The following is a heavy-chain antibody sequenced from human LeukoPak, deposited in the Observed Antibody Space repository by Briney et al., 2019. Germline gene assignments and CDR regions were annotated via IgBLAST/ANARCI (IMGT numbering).Heavy chain of an antibody. CDR3: ARYFGSGSYYFDL. J-gene: IGHJ2*01. CDR1: GASLTINTW. CDR2: IFHTETT. V-gene: IGHV4-4*02. D-gene: IGHD3-10*01. Sequence: PSGTLSLTCSVSGASLTINTWWTWVRQTPEKGLEWIGGIFHTETTNYSPSLKSRVTISVDTSKNQFSLKLSSVTAADTAVYYCARYFGSGSYYFDLWGRGTLVTVSS.